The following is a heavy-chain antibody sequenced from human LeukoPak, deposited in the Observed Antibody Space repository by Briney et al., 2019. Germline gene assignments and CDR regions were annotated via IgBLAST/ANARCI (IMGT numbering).Heavy chain of an antibody. CDR1: GFSFSAHA. Sequence: GGSLRLSCAASGFSFSAHAMTWFRQAPGKGLEWVSAISGFGERTYYSESVRDRFTISRDNSKNTLYLQMNSLRPDDTAVYYCAKDRFGVDPWGQGTLITVSS. V-gene: IGHV3-23*01. CDR3: AKDRFGVDP. J-gene: IGHJ5*02. CDR2: ISGFGERT. D-gene: IGHD3-10*01.